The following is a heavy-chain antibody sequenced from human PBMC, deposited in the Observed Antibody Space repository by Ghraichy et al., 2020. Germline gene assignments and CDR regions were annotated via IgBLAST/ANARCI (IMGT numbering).Heavy chain of an antibody. V-gene: IGHV1-46*01. CDR2: INPSGGST. CDR3: AVSLYGIAAAGAPFDY. Sequence: ASVKVSCKASGYTFTSYYMHWVRQAPGQGLEWMGIINPSGGSTSYAQKFQGRVTMTRDTSTSTVYMELSSLRSEDTAVYYCAVSLYGIAAAGAPFDYWGQGTLVTVSS. J-gene: IGHJ4*02. CDR1: GYTFTSYY. D-gene: IGHD6-13*01.